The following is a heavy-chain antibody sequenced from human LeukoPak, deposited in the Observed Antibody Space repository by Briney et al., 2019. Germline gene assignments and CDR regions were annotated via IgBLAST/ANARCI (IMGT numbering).Heavy chain of an antibody. D-gene: IGHD3-16*01. CDR2: INHSGST. J-gene: IGHJ6*03. Sequence: SETLSLTCAVYGGSFSGYYWSWIRQPPGKGREWMGEINHSGSTNYNPSLKSRVTISVDKSKNQFSLKLSSVPAADTAVYYCASTEWGGYYYYYMDVWGKGTTVTVSS. V-gene: IGHV4-34*01. CDR3: ASTEWGGYYYYYMDV. CDR1: GGSFSGYY.